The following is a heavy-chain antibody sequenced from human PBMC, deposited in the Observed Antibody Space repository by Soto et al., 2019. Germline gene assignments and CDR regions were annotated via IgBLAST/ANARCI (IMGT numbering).Heavy chain of an antibody. D-gene: IGHD2-15*01. Sequence: SETLSLTCAVYGGSFSGYSWSWIRQPPGNGLEWIGEINHSGSTNYNPSLKSRVTISVDTSKNQFSLKLSSVTAADTAVYYCAREDIVVVVAARYYYYYGMDVWGQGTTVTVSS. CDR2: INHSGST. CDR1: GGSFSGYS. V-gene: IGHV4-34*01. J-gene: IGHJ6*02. CDR3: AREDIVVVVAARYYYYYGMDV.